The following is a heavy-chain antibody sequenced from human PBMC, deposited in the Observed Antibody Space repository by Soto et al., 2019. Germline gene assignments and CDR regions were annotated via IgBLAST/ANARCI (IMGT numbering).Heavy chain of an antibody. D-gene: IGHD1-26*01. Sequence: PSETLSLTCTVSGGSISSSSYYWGWIRQPPGKGLEWIGSIYYSGSTYYNPSLKSRVTISVDTSKNQFSLKLSSVTAADTAVYYCARRSVPHYYYYMDVWGKGTTVTVSS. J-gene: IGHJ6*03. CDR3: ARRSVPHYYYYMDV. CDR2: IYYSGST. V-gene: IGHV4-39*01. CDR1: GGSISSSSYY.